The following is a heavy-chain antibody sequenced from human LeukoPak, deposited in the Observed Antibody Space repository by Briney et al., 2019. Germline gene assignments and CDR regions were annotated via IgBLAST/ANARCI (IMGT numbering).Heavy chain of an antibody. CDR3: AKGHDDFRQFDF. J-gene: IGHJ4*02. CDR2: IIPIFGSG. V-gene: IGHV1-69*01. Sequence: ASAKVSCKASGGIFANYAISWVRKAPGQGLEWMGGIIPIFGSGHSAQKFQGRLTITADESTRTTYMELSSLRSEDTAVYYCAKGHDDFRQFDFWGQGTLVIVSS. D-gene: IGHD3-3*01. CDR1: GGIFANYA.